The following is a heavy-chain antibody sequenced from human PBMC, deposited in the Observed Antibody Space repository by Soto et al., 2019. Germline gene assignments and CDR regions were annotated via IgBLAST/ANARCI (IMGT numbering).Heavy chain of an antibody. CDR2: IYYSGST. CDR3: ARGPYYDILTGIYYMDV. D-gene: IGHD3-9*01. J-gene: IGHJ6*03. Sequence: PSETLSLTCTVSGGSISSGGYYWSWIRQHPGKGLEWIGYIYYSGSTYYNPSLKSRVTISVDTSKNQFSLKLSSVTAADTAVYYCARGPYYDILTGIYYMDVWGKGTTVPVSS. V-gene: IGHV4-31*03. CDR1: GGSISSGGYY.